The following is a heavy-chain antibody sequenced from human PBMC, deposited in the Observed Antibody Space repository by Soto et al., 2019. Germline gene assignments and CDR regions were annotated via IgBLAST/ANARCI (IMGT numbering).Heavy chain of an antibody. Sequence: PSETLSLTCAVYGGSFSGYYWSWIRQPPGRGLEWIGEINHSGSTNYNPSLKSRVTISVDTSKNQFSLKLSSVTAADTAVYYCARGGLWYYYDSSGYRPSVYYGMDVWGQGTTVTVSS. V-gene: IGHV4-34*01. CDR2: INHSGST. J-gene: IGHJ6*02. D-gene: IGHD3-22*01. CDR3: ARGGLWYYYDSSGYRPSVYYGMDV. CDR1: GGSFSGYY.